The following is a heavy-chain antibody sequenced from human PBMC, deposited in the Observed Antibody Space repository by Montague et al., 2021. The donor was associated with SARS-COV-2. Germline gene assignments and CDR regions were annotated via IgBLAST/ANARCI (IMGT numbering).Heavy chain of an antibody. D-gene: IGHD4-17*01. CDR2: IHYNGTT. CDR3: ARDSHYGRFDL. V-gene: IGHV4-59*01. CDR1: GGHINNYY. J-gene: IGHJ3*01. Sequence: SETLSLTCTVSGGHINNYYWTWTRQPPGKGLEWIGYIHYNGTTNYNTSIKSGVTISKDMSRTHFFLRLSSVTAADTAVYNWARDSHYGRFDLWGQGTLVTVSS.